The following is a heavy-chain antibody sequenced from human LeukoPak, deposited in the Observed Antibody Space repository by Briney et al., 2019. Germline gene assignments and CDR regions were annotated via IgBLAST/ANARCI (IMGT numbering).Heavy chain of an antibody. V-gene: IGHV3-30-3*01. CDR2: ISYDGSNK. Sequence: TGGSLRLSCAASGFTFSSYAMHWVRQAPGKGLEWVAVISYDGSNKYYADSVKGRFTISRNNSKNTLYLQMNSLRAEDTAVYYCARPPPITMVRGVHSPDSYYFDYWGQGTLVTVSS. CDR1: GFTFSSYA. D-gene: IGHD3-10*01. J-gene: IGHJ4*02. CDR3: ARPPPITMVRGVHSPDSYYFDY.